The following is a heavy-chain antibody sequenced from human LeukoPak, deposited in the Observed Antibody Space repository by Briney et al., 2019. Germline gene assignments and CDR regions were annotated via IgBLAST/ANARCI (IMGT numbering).Heavy chain of an antibody. D-gene: IGHD3-10*01. J-gene: IGHJ5*02. CDR2: IYSGGST. Sequence: GGSLRLSCAASGFTVSSNYMSWVRQAPGKGLEWVSVIYSGGSTYYADSVKGRFTISRDNSKNTLYLQMNSLRAEDTAVYYCARGPSVPGTRGGINPWGQGTLVTVSS. CDR1: GFTVSSNY. CDR3: ARGPSVPGTRGGINP. V-gene: IGHV3-53*01.